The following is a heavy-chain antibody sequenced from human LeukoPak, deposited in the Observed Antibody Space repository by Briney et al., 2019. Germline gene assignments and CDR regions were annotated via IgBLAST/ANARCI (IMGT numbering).Heavy chain of an antibody. Sequence: GGSLRLSCVVSGFTFSSYAMSWVRQAPGKGLEWVSTISGSGDTTYYADSVKGRFTISRDNSKNTLYLQMNSLRAEDTAVYYCAKGRPHWGTDNWFDPWGQGTLVTVSS. CDR3: AKGRPHWGTDNWFDP. D-gene: IGHD3-16*01. CDR2: ISGSGDTT. V-gene: IGHV3-23*01. J-gene: IGHJ5*02. CDR1: GFTFSSYA.